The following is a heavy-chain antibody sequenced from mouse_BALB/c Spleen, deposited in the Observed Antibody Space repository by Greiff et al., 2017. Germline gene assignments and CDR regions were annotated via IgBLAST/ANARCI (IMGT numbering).Heavy chain of an antibody. D-gene: IGHD1-3*01. J-gene: IGHJ4*01. Sequence: EVQGVESGGGLVKPGGSLKLSCAASGFTFSDYYMYWVRQTPEKRLEWVATISDGGSYTYYPDSVKGRFTISRDNAKNNLYLQMSSLKSEDTAMYYCARDGDNDAMDYWGQGTSVTVSS. CDR2: ISDGGSYT. CDR1: GFTFSDYY. CDR3: ARDGDNDAMDY. V-gene: IGHV5-4*02.